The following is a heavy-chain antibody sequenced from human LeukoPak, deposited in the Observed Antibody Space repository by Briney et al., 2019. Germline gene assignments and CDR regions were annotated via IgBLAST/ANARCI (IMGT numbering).Heavy chain of an antibody. CDR1: GGSFTGYY. V-gene: IGHV4-34*01. CDR3: ARVRYSSGWYGSNWFDP. CDR2: INHTGST. J-gene: IGHJ5*02. D-gene: IGHD6-19*01. Sequence: PSETLSLTCAVYGGSFTGYYWTWIRQPPGKGLEWIGEINHTGSTNYNPSLESRVTISVGWPKNQFSLKLSSVTAADTAVYYCARVRYSSGWYGSNWFDPWGQGTLVTVSS.